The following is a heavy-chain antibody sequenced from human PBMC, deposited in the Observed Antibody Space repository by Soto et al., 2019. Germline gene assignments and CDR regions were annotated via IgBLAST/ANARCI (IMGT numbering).Heavy chain of an antibody. J-gene: IGHJ4*01. D-gene: IGHD5-18*01. CDR2: INPDGSST. CDR1: GFTFSRYW. V-gene: IGHV3-74*01. CDR3: ARGGADTAMVHEY. Sequence: GGSLRLSCAASGFTFSRYWMHWVRQAPGRGLVWVSRINPDGSSTNYADSVKGRFTISRDSAKNTLYLQVNSARVEDTAVYYCARGGADTAMVHEYWGQGTLVTVSS.